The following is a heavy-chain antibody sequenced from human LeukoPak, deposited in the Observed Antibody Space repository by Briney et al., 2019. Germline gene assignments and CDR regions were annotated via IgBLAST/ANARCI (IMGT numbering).Heavy chain of an antibody. CDR3: ARVGCSGGSCYRSRGAFDI. CDR1: GYSMSSGYY. V-gene: IGHV4-38-2*02. J-gene: IGHJ3*02. Sequence: SETLSLTCTVSGYSMSSGYYWGWIRQPPGKGLQWIGSIFHSGNSYYNPSLKSRVTISVDTPKNQFSLKLSSVTAADTAVYYCARVGCSGGSCYRSRGAFDIWGQGTMVTVSS. CDR2: IFHSGNS. D-gene: IGHD2-15*01.